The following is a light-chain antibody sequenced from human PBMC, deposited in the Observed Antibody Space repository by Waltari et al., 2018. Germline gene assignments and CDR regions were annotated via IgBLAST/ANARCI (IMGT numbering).Light chain of an antibody. V-gene: IGLV1-51*01. Sequence: QSVLTQPPSVSAAPGPKVTISCSGSSSNLGINYVSWYQQLPGTAPKLLIYDNNKRPSGIPDRFSGSKSGTSATLGITGLQTGDEADYYCGTWDSSLSARVFGGGTKLTVL. CDR2: DNN. J-gene: IGLJ3*02. CDR3: GTWDSSLSARV. CDR1: SSNLGINY.